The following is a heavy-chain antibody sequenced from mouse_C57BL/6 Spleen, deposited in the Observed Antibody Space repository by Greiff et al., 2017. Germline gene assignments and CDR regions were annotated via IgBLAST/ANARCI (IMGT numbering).Heavy chain of an antibody. V-gene: IGHV1-52*01. CDR1: GYTFTSYW. CDR2: IDSSASET. CDR3: AIYGAYAMDY. D-gene: IGHD1-1*02. Sequence: VQLQQPGAELVRPGSSVKLSCTASGYTFTSYWMHWVKQRPIQGLEWIGNIDSSASETYYHQKFKDKATLTVDKSSSTAYMQLSSLTSEDSAVYYCAIYGAYAMDYWGQGTSVTVSS. J-gene: IGHJ4*01.